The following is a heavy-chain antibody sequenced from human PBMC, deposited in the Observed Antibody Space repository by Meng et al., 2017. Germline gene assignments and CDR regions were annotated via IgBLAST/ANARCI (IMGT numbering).Heavy chain of an antibody. Sequence: SLKISCAASGFTFDDYAMHWVRQAPGKGLEWVSGISWNSGSIGYADSVKGRFTISRDNAKNSLYLQMNSLRAEDTALYYCAKAYYDFMNFCAFDIWGQGTMVTVSS. CDR3: AKAYYDFMNFCAFDI. CDR2: ISWNSGSI. CDR1: GFTFDDYA. J-gene: IGHJ3*02. V-gene: IGHV3-9*01. D-gene: IGHD3-3*01.